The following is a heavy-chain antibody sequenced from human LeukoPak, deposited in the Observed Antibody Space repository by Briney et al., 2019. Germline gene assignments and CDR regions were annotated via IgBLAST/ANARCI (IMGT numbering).Heavy chain of an antibody. CDR1: GYTFTSYG. V-gene: IGHV1-18*01. CDR3: AGGSPARLQYYYYMDV. Sequence: AAVKVSCKASGYTFTSYGISWVRQAPGQGLEWMGWISAYNGNTNYAQKLQGRVTMTTDTSTSTAYMELRSLRSDDTAVYYCAGGSPARLQYYYYMDVWGKGTTVTVSS. CDR2: ISAYNGNT. J-gene: IGHJ6*03. D-gene: IGHD6-6*01.